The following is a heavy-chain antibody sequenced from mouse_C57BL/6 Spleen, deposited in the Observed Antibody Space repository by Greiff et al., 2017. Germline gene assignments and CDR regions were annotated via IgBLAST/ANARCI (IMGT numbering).Heavy chain of an antibody. Sequence: VQLQQSGPGLVKPSQSLSLTCSVTGYSITSGYYWNWIRQFPGNKLEWMGYISYDGSNNYNPSLKNRISITRDTSKNQFFLKLNSVTTEDTATYYCARDNYDYDAYYAMDYWGQGTSVTVSS. CDR3: ARDNYDYDAYYAMDY. V-gene: IGHV3-6*01. CDR1: GYSITSGYY. CDR2: ISYDGSN. J-gene: IGHJ4*01. D-gene: IGHD2-4*01.